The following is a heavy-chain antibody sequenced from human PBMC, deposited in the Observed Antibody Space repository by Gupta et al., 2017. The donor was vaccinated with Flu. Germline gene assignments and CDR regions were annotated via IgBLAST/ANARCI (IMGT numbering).Heavy chain of an antibody. CDR1: GGSISSGSYY. CDR3: ARDVAYYDFWSGFEPDDAFDI. V-gene: IGHV4-61*02. J-gene: IGHJ3*02. D-gene: IGHD3-3*01. CDR2: IYTSGST. Sequence: GPGLVKPSQTLSLTCTVSGGSISSGSYYWSWIRQPAGKGLEWIGRIYTSGSTNYNPSLKSRVTISVDTSKNQFSLKLSSVTAADTAVYYCARDVAYYDFWSGFEPDDAFDIWGQGTMVTVSS.